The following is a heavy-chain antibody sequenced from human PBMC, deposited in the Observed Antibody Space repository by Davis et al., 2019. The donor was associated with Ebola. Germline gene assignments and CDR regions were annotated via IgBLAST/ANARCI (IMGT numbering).Heavy chain of an antibody. CDR3: AREYYYGSGRGSLHGDV. Sequence: PGGSLRLSCAASGFSFSKCGMHWVRQAPGKGLEWVAVISYDGSNKLYADSVKGRFTSSRDNSKNTLYLQMNSLRAEDTAVYYCAREYYYGSGRGSLHGDVWGKGTTVTVSS. CDR2: ISYDGSNK. V-gene: IGHV3-30*03. D-gene: IGHD3-10*01. CDR1: GFSFSKCG. J-gene: IGHJ6*04.